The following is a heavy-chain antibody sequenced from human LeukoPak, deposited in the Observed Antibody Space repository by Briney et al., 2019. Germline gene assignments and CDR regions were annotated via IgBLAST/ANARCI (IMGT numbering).Heavy chain of an antibody. V-gene: IGHV3-23*01. CDR3: TRGHRASSSFFDH. CDR1: SGFA. Sequence: PGGSLTLPCAAFSGFAMSWVRQTPGKGLEWVSAISGPGDDTYYPDSVKGRVTISRDNSKNTLFLQINNLRIEDTAVYYCTRGHRASSSFFDHWAQGILVTVSS. J-gene: IGHJ4*02. CDR2: ISGPGDDT.